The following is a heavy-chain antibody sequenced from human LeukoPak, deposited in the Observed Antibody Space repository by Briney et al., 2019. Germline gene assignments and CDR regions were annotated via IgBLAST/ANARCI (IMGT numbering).Heavy chain of an antibody. CDR2: IGGDGIA. CDR1: GFTFSNAW. CDR3: AKDRANWAIDD. D-gene: IGHD3-16*01. Sequence: GGSLRLSCAASGFTFSNAWMNWVRQAPGKGLEWISYIGGDGIAFYADSVKGRFTAPKDDARKSMYLQMNSLRVEDTAVYYCAKDRANWAIDDWGQGTQVTVSS. V-gene: IGHV3-69-1*01. J-gene: IGHJ4*02.